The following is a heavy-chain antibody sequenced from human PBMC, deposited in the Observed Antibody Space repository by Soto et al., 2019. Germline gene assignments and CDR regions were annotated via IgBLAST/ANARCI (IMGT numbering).Heavy chain of an antibody. CDR1: GDSISRGGYS. CDR3: ARGSSSYYDYGMDV. CDR2: IYDSGRT. Sequence: SKTLSLTCAVSGDSISRGGYSWTWIRQPPGKALEWIGSIYDSGRTSYNPSLKSRVTMSVDTSKNQFSLKLTSVTAADTAVYFCARGSSSYYDYGMDVWGQGITVTVSS. D-gene: IGHD6-6*01. J-gene: IGHJ6*02. V-gene: IGHV4-30-2*01.